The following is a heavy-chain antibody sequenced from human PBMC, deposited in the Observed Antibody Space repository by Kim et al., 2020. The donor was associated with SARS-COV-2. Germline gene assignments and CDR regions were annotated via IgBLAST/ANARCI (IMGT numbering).Heavy chain of an antibody. CDR3: ARGGGSGSGLENYYYYGMDG. V-gene: IGHV4-59*01. Sequence: SETLSLTCTVSGGSISSYYWSWIRQPPGKGLEWIGYIYYSGSTNYNPSLKSRVTISVDTSKNQFSLKLSSVTAADTAVYYCARGGGSGSGLENYYYYGMDGWGQGTTVTVSS. CDR2: IYYSGST. J-gene: IGHJ6*02. D-gene: IGHD3-22*01. CDR1: GGSISSYY.